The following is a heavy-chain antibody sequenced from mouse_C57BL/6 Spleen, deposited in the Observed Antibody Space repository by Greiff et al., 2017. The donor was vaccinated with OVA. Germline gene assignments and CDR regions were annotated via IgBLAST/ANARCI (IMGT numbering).Heavy chain of an antibody. CDR2: INPNNGGT. CDR1: GYTFTDYY. CDR3: ARGYAMDY. V-gene: IGHV1-26*01. J-gene: IGHJ4*01. Sequence: DVQLQQSGPELVKPGASVKISCKASGYTFTDYYMNWVKQSHGKSLEWIGDINPNNGGTSYNQKFKGKATLTVDKSSSTAYMELRSLTSEDSAVYYCARGYAMDYWGQGTSVTVSS.